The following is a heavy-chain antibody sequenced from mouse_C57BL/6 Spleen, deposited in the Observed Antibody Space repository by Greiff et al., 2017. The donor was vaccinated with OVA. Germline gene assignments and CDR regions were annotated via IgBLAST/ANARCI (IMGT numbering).Heavy chain of an antibody. CDR2: ISYDGSN. D-gene: IGHD3-2*02. CDR1: GYSITSGYY. Sequence: EVQLQESGPGLVKPSQSLSLTCSVTGYSITSGYYWNWIRQFPGNKLEWMGYISYDGSNNYNPSLKNRISITRDTSKNQFFLKLKSVTTEDTATYYCAREGTAQAKYYYAMDYWGQGTSVTVSS. J-gene: IGHJ4*01. CDR3: AREGTAQAKYYYAMDY. V-gene: IGHV3-6*01.